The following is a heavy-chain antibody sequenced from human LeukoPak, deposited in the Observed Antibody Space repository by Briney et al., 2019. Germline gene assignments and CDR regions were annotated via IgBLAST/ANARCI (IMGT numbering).Heavy chain of an antibody. CDR1: GYTFTGYY. J-gene: IGHJ4*02. CDR2: INPNSGGT. V-gene: IGHV1-2*02. D-gene: IGHD1-26*01. Sequence: ASVKVSCKASGYTFTGYYMHWVRQAPGQGLEWMGWINPNSGGTNYAQKFQGRVTMTRDTSISTAYMELSRLRSDDTAVYYCARVGLRWELLNYIDYWGQGTLVTVSS. CDR3: ARVGLRWELLNYIDY.